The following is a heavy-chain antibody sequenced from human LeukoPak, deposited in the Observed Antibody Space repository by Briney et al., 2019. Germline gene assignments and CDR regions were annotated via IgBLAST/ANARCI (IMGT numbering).Heavy chain of an antibody. CDR1: GGSISSYY. CDR3: ARGIAVAGTIGLDY. CDR2: INHSGST. Sequence: SETLSLTCTVSGGSISSYYWSWIRQPPGKGLEWIGEINHSGSTNYNPSLKSRVTISVDASKNQFSLKLSSVTAADTAVYYCARGIAVAGTIGLDYWGQGTLVTVSS. D-gene: IGHD6-19*01. V-gene: IGHV4-34*01. J-gene: IGHJ4*02.